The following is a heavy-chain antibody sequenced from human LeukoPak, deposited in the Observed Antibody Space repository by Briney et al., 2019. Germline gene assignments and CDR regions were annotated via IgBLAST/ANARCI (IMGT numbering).Heavy chain of an antibody. J-gene: IGHJ4*02. CDR2: INHSGGT. D-gene: IGHD5-24*01. CDR3: ARKDGMATTTGRFDY. V-gene: IGHV4-34*01. Sequence: SETLSLTCAVHGGSFSGYYWSWIRQPPGKGLEWIGEINHSGGTNYNPSFKSRVTISVDTSKNQFSLKLSSVTAADTAVYYCARKDGMATTTGRFDYWGQGTLVTVSS. CDR1: GGSFSGYY.